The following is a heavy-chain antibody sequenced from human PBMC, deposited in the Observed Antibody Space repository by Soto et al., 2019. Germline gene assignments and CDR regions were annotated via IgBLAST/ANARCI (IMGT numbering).Heavy chain of an antibody. D-gene: IGHD2-2*01. V-gene: IGHV1-2*04. CDR3: ARTHCSSTRCYVGSWHY. J-gene: IGHJ4*02. CDR2: INPNSGGT. CDR1: GYTFTGYY. Sequence: QVQLVQSGAEVKKPGASVKVSCRASGYTFTGYYMHWVRQAPGQGLEWMGWINPNSGGTNYAQNFQGCVTMTRDTSLSTAYMELSRLGSDDTAVYYCARTHCSSTRCYVGSWHYWVQGTPVTLSS.